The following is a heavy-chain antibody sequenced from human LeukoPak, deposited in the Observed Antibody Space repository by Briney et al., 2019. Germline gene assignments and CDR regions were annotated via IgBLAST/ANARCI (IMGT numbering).Heavy chain of an antibody. Sequence: GGSLRLFCAPSWFTGHSNYMSWVRPAPGKGLEWVSVVYLGGSTYYPDPVKGRFTISRDNSKNTLYLLMNSLRAEDTAVYYCASHSSSYYYYGMDVWGQGTTVTVSS. CDR3: ASHSSSYYYYGMDV. CDR2: VYLGGST. V-gene: IGHV3-53*01. CDR1: WFTGHSNY. D-gene: IGHD6-6*01. J-gene: IGHJ6*02.